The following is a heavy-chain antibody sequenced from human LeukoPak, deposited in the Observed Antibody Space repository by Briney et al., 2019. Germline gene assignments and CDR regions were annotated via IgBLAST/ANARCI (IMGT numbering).Heavy chain of an antibody. CDR1: GFTFSSYG. J-gene: IGHJ6*03. CDR2: TRYDGSNK. CDR3: AKDRRYCSSTSCRDYYYYMDV. D-gene: IGHD2-2*01. V-gene: IGHV3-30*02. Sequence: GGSLRLSCAASGFTFSSYGMHWVRQAPGKGLEWVAFTRYDGSNKYYADSVKGRFTISRDNSKNTLYLQMNSLRAEDTAVYYCAKDRRYCSSTSCRDYYYYMDVWGKGTTVTVSS.